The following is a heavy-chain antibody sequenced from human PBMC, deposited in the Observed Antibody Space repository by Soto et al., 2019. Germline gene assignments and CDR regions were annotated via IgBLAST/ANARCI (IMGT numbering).Heavy chain of an antibody. D-gene: IGHD5-18*01. CDR1: GGSVISDDYY. CDR3: ATDAYSYFDS. Sequence: QVQLQESGPGLVKPSETLSLTCTVSGGSVISDDYYWAWMRQSPERGLEWIGHIHHSGRTDYRPSLNSLLSISLDTSKNHFSLKLTSVTAADTAVYFCATDAYSYFDSWGQGAQVTVSS. CDR2: IHHSGRT. V-gene: IGHV4-61*03. J-gene: IGHJ4*02.